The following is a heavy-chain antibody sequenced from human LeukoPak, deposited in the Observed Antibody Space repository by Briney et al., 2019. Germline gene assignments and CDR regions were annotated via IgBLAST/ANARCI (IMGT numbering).Heavy chain of an antibody. CDR2: ISGDGGST. CDR1: GFTFDDYA. CDR3: AKDMIVVVPAAGMDV. V-gene: IGHV3-43*02. Sequence: GVSLRLSCAASGFTFDDYAMHWVRQAPGKGLEWVARISGDGGSTYYADSVKGRFTISRDNSKNSLYLQMNSLRTEDTALYSCAKDMIVVVPAAGMDVWGKGTTVTVSS. J-gene: IGHJ6*04. D-gene: IGHD2-2*01.